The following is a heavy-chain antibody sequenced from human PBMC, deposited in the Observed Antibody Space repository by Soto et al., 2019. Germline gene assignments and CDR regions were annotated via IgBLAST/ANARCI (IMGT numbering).Heavy chain of an antibody. D-gene: IGHD2-21*01. J-gene: IGHJ4*02. V-gene: IGHV3-33*01. Sequence: QVQLVESGGGVVQPGRSLRLSCAASGFTFSRYGMHWVRQAPGKGLEWVAVIWCDGSNKYYADSVKGRFTISRDNSKNTLYLQMNSLRAEDTAVYYCASIEHNWGQGTLVTVSS. CDR3: ASIEHN. CDR1: GFTFSRYG. CDR2: IWCDGSNK.